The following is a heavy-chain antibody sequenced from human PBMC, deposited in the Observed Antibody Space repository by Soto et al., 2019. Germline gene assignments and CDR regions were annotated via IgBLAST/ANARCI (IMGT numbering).Heavy chain of an antibody. CDR3: ASTKNWTHYYYGMDV. CDR1: GVTFSSYA. D-gene: IGHD1-1*01. CDR2: IIPIFGTA. V-gene: IGHV1-69*13. Sequence: SVKVSCKASGVTFSSYAISWVRQAPGQGLEWMGGIIPIFGTANYAQKFQGRVTITADESTSTAYMELSSLRSEDTAVYYCASTKNWTHYYYGMDVWGQGTTVTVSS. J-gene: IGHJ6*02.